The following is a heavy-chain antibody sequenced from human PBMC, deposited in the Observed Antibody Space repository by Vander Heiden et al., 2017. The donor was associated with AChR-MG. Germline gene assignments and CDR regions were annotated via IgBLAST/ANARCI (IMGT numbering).Heavy chain of an antibody. CDR3: ARAGWVTSTGRWHQH. CDR2: INHSGST. J-gene: IGHJ1*01. CDR1: GGSFSGYY. Sequence: QVQLQQWGAGLLKPSETLSLTCAVYGGSFSGYYWSWIRQPPGKGLEWIGEINHSGSTNYNPSLKSRVTISVDTSKNQFSLKLSSVTAADTAVYYCARAGWVTSTGRWHQHWGQGTLVTVSS. D-gene: IGHD3-9*01. V-gene: IGHV4-34*01.